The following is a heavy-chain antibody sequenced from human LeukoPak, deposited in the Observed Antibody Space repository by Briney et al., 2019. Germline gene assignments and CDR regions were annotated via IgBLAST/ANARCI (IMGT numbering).Heavy chain of an antibody. Sequence: PGGSLRLSCAASEFTFSSYGMHWVRQAPGKGLEWVSAISGSGGSTYYADSVKGRFTISRDNSKNTLYLQMNSLRAEDTAVYYCAKDRLVGATGWFDPWGQGTLVTVSS. D-gene: IGHD1-26*01. J-gene: IGHJ5*02. CDR1: EFTFSSYG. CDR3: AKDRLVGATGWFDP. CDR2: ISGSGGST. V-gene: IGHV3-23*01.